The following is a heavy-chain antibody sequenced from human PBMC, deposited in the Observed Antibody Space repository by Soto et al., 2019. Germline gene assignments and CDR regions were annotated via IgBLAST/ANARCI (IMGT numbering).Heavy chain of an antibody. V-gene: IGHV3-7*01. CDR1: GFSLRSDW. Sequence: EVQVVESGGGLVQPGGSLRLSCAAIGFSLRSDWMAWVRQIPGKGLEFVANIKEDGSVKNYVDSVKGRFSISRDNDKNSLNLQMTSLRAEDAAVYYCGTDRWGGAFDMWGQGTTVTVSS. CDR2: IKEDGSVK. D-gene: IGHD3-10*01. J-gene: IGHJ3*02. CDR3: GTDRWGGAFDM.